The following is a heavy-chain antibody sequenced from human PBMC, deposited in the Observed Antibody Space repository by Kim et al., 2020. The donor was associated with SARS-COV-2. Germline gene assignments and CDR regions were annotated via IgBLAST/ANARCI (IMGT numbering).Heavy chain of an antibody. V-gene: IGHV5-10-1*01. D-gene: IGHD6-6*01. CDR3: ARHPWGSSSWFDP. Sequence: YTPSFQGHVTISADKSISTAYLQWSSLKASDTAMYYCARHPWGSSSWFDPWGQGTLVTVSS. J-gene: IGHJ5*02.